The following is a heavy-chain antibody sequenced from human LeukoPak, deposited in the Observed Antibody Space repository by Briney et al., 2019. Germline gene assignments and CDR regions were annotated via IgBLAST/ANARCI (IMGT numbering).Heavy chain of an antibody. J-gene: IGHJ4*02. Sequence: GGSLRLSCAASGFTFTNFWMTWVRQAPGKGLEWVSAISGSGGSTYYADSVKGRFTISRDNSKNTLYLQMNSLRAKDTAVYYCAKDDYSGYDQTFDYWGQGTLVTVSS. V-gene: IGHV3-23*01. CDR2: ISGSGGST. CDR3: AKDDYSGYDQTFDY. D-gene: IGHD5-12*01. CDR1: GFTFTNFW.